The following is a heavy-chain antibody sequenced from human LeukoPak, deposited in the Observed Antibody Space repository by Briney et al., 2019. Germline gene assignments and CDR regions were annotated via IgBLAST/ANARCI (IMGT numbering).Heavy chain of an antibody. D-gene: IGHD6-13*01. Sequence: GGSLRLSCAASGFTFSTYTMHWVRQAPGKGLEWVAVISYDGSSEYYADSVKGRFTISSDNAKNSLYLQMNSLRAEDTALYYCAKDMGEIAAEPNLDYWGQGTLVTVSS. J-gene: IGHJ4*02. CDR3: AKDMGEIAAEPNLDY. V-gene: IGHV3-30-3*01. CDR2: ISYDGSSE. CDR1: GFTFSTYT.